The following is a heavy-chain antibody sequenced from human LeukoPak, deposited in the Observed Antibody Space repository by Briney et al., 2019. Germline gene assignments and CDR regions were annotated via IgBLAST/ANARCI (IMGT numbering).Heavy chain of an antibody. CDR3: ARAVGGYSSSWAYYYYGMDV. CDR1: AFTVSSNY. V-gene: IGHV3-66*01. CDR2: LYSGGST. Sequence: GGSVSLSCAASAFTVSSNYMSWVRQAPGKGLEWVSVLYSGGSTYYADSVKGRFTISRDNSNNTLYLQMNSLRAEDTAVYYCARAVGGYSSSWAYYYYGMDVWGQGTTVTVSS. J-gene: IGHJ6*02. D-gene: IGHD6-13*01.